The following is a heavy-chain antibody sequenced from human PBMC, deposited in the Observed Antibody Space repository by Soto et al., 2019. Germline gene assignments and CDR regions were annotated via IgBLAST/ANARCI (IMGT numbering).Heavy chain of an antibody. CDR2: MYNSERT. J-gene: IGHJ4*02. Sequence: SETLSLTCAVSGGSIRQPAGKGLEWIGRMYNSERTNYNPSLKSRVTMSMDTSKNQFSLRLTSVTAADTAVYFCAREPLAHSYFDLWGQGTLVTSPQ. CDR1: GGSI. V-gene: IGHV4-4*07. CDR3: AREPLAHSYFDL.